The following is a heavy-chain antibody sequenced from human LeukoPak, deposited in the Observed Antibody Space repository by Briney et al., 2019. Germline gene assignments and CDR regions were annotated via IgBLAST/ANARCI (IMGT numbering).Heavy chain of an antibody. CDR2: ISHTGNT. D-gene: IGHD2-21*02. Sequence: SETLSLTCTVSGGSINGFHWGWVRQPPGKGLEYLGFISHTGNTNYSPSLKSRVTISIDTSKNHFSLELRSVTAADTAVYFCARVGYCGDDCYSHDYWGQGTLVSVSS. J-gene: IGHJ4*02. V-gene: IGHV4-59*08. CDR3: ARVGYCGDDCYSHDY. CDR1: GGSINGFH.